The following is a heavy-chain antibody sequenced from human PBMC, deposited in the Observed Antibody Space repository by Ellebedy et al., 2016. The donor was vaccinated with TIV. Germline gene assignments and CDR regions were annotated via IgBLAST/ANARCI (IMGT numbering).Heavy chain of an antibody. D-gene: IGHD1-26*01. CDR1: GYTFTSYG. J-gene: IGHJ4*02. Sequence: AASVKVSCKASGYTFTSYGISWARQAPGQGLEWMGWISAYNGNTNYAQKLQGRVTMTTDRSTSTAYMELRSLRSDDTAVYYCARDLRGAPSRFDHWGQGTLVTVSS. CDR2: ISAYNGNT. V-gene: IGHV1-18*04. CDR3: ARDLRGAPSRFDH.